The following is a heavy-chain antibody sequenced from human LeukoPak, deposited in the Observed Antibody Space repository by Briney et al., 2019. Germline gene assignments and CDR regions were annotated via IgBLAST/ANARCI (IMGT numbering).Heavy chain of an antibody. Sequence: GGSLRLSCAASGFTFSSYAMTWVRQAPGKGLEWVSAIGGSGDKKYYADSVKGRFTISRDNSKNTLYLQMNSLRAEDTAIYYCAKLIYRFFVWGSYSIDYWAQGTLVPVSS. CDR3: AKLIYRFFVWGSYSIDY. J-gene: IGHJ4*02. CDR1: GFTFSSYA. CDR2: IGGSGDKK. V-gene: IGHV3-23*01. D-gene: IGHD3-16*01.